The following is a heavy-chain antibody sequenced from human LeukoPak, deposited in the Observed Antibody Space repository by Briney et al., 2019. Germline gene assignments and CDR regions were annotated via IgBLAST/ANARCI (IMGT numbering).Heavy chain of an antibody. J-gene: IGHJ4*02. CDR1: GGSFSGYY. V-gene: IGHV4-59*08. CDR2: IYYSGTT. CDR3: VRQWGDNLVVVIIHRFDF. Sequence: SETLSLTCAVYGGSFSGYYWSWIRQSPGKGLEWIGTIYYSGTTYYNPSLKSRVTLSVDTSSNQFSLKITSVTAADTAVYYCVRQWGDNLVVVIIHRFDFWGQGMLVTVSS. D-gene: IGHD3-22*01.